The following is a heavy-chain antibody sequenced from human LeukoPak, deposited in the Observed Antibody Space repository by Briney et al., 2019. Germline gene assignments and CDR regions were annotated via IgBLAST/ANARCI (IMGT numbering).Heavy chain of an antibody. V-gene: IGHV3-33*01. J-gene: IGHJ4*02. CDR3: ARVNCGGDCYSGFDY. CDR1: GFTFSSYG. CDR2: IWYDGSNK. Sequence: GGSLRLSCAASGFTFSSYGMHWVRQAPGKGLEWVAVIWYDGSNKYYADSVKGRFTISRDNSKNTLYLQMNSLRAEDTAVYYCARVNCGGDCYSGFDYWGQGTLVTVSS. D-gene: IGHD2-21*02.